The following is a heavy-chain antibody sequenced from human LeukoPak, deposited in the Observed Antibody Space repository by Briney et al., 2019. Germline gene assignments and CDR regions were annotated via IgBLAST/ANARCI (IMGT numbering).Heavy chain of an antibody. J-gene: IGHJ5*02. CDR3: ARVTGIFYWFDP. CDR2: INPNSGGT. Sequence: ASVKVSCKASGYTFTGYYMHWVRQAPGQGLEWMGWINPNSGGTNYAQKFQGRVTMTRDTSISTAYMELSRLRSDDTAVYYCARVTGIFYWFDPWGQGTLVTVSS. D-gene: IGHD6-13*01. V-gene: IGHV1-2*02. CDR1: GYTFTGYY.